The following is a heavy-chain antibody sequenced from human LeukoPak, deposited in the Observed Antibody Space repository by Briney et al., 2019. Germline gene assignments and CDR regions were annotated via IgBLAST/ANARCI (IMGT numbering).Heavy chain of an antibody. CDR1: GFTFSTYV. V-gene: IGHV3-21*03. D-gene: IGHD3-10*01. CDR3: TTQSIIMVRGVTASFGY. CDR2: ISASGSI. Sequence: PGGSLRLSCAASGFTFSTYVMNWVRQAPGKGLEWVSSISASGSIHYADSVKGRFTISRDNAENSLYLQMNSLKNEDTAVYYCTTQSIIMVRGVTASFGYWGQGTLVTVSS. J-gene: IGHJ4*02.